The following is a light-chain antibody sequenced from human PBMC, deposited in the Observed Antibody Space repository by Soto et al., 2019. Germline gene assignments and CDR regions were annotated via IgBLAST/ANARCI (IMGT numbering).Light chain of an antibody. CDR1: RSVAGY. V-gene: IGKV3-11*01. CDR2: DVS. Sequence: EFVLTQSPATLSLSPAERATLSCRASRSVAGYLAWYQQKPGQAPRLLIYDVSNRATGIPPRFSGSGSGTDFTLTISSLEPEDFAVYYCQQRSNWPPRYTFGPGTKLESK. J-gene: IGKJ2*01. CDR3: QQRSNWPPRYT.